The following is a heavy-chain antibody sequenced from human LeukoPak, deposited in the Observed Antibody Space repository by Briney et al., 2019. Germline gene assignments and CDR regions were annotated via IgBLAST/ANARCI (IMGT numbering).Heavy chain of an antibody. V-gene: IGHV3-15*01. CDR3: TTISAIFGVVIPDY. Sequence: KTGGSLRLSCGASGFSFSDAWMSWVRQAPGKGLEWIGRIKTKTSGGTTDYIAPVKGRFTIPRDDSKNMSYLQMSSLKTEDTAVYYCTTISAIFGVVIPDYWGQGTLVTVSS. J-gene: IGHJ4*02. D-gene: IGHD3-3*01. CDR1: GFSFSDAW. CDR2: IKTKTSGGTT.